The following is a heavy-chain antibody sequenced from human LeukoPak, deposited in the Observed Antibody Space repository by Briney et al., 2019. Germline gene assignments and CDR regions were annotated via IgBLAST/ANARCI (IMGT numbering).Heavy chain of an antibody. Sequence: SETLSLTCTVSGGSISSSSYYWGWIRQPPGKRLEWIGSTYHSGSTYYNPSLKSRVTISVDTSKNQFSLKLSSVTAADTAVYYCAGKYYYDSSGYFYVDYWGQGTLVTVSS. CDR1: GGSISSSSYY. V-gene: IGHV4-39*07. CDR3: AGKYYYDSSGYFYVDY. D-gene: IGHD3-22*01. CDR2: TYHSGST. J-gene: IGHJ4*02.